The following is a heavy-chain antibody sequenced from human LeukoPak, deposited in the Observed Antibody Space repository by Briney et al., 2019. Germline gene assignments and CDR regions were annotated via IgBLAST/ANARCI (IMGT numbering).Heavy chain of an antibody. CDR2: INPNSGGT. CDR3: ARVFTAGYSSSWYQDY. Sequence: GASVKVSCKASGYTFTGYYMHWVRQAPGQGLEWMGWINPNSGGTNYAQKFQGRVTMTRDTSISTAYMELSRLRSDDTAVYYCARVFTAGYSSSWYQDYWGQGTLVTVSS. CDR1: GYTFTGYY. V-gene: IGHV1-2*02. J-gene: IGHJ4*02. D-gene: IGHD6-13*01.